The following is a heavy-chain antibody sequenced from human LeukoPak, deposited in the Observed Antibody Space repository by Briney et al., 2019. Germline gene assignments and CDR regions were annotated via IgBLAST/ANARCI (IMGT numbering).Heavy chain of an antibody. CDR2: IYNSEST. CDR3: ARFHSGPSGWYVLWYFDL. V-gene: IGHV4-4*09. CDR1: GGSVSSYY. J-gene: IGHJ2*01. D-gene: IGHD6-19*01. Sequence: PSETLSLTCTVSGGSVSSYYWSWIRQPPGKGLEWIGYIYNSESTKYNSSLESRVTMSVDTSKNQLYPKLSSVTAADTAVYYCARFHSGPSGWYVLWYFDLWGRGTLVTVSS.